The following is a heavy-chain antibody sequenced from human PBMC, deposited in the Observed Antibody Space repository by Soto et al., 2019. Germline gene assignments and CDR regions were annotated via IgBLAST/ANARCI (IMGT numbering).Heavy chain of an antibody. V-gene: IGHV1-18*01. D-gene: IGHD6-13*01. Sequence: QAQLVQSGTEVKKPGASVKVSCKASGYTLTSYGISWVRQAPGQGLEWMGWISTYNGHTNYAQKVQGRVTMTTDTSTSTAYMELRSLRSDATAVYYCAREWQQLGQGDYYYYGMDVWGQGTTVTVSS. J-gene: IGHJ6*02. CDR3: AREWQQLGQGDYYYYGMDV. CDR2: ISTYNGHT. CDR1: GYTLTSYG.